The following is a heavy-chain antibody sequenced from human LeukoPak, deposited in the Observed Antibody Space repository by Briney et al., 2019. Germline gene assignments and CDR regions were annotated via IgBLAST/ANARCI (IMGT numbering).Heavy chain of an antibody. V-gene: IGHV1-46*01. CDR1: GYTFTSYY. Sequence: ASVKVSCKASGYTFTSYYVHWVRQAPGQGLEWMGILNPSDDITIYAQKFQVRITMTRETSTSTVYMELSSLSSEDTAVYYCARDGVAMDTAFVIGYFDLWGRGTLVSVSS. CDR3: ARDGVAMDTAFVIGYFDL. CDR2: LNPSDDIT. D-gene: IGHD5-18*01. J-gene: IGHJ2*01.